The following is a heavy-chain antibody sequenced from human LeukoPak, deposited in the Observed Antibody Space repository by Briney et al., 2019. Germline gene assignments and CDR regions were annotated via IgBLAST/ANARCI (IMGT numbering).Heavy chain of an antibody. CDR3: ARVNLVAATWDF. J-gene: IGHJ4*02. D-gene: IGHD2-15*01. CDR2: IKPDGSEK. V-gene: IGHV3-7*04. Sequence: GGSLRLSCAASGFTFSSHWMSWVRQAPGKGLQWVGNIKPDGSEKYYVDSVKGRFTISRDNAKNSLYLQLNSLRAEDTAVYYCARVNLVAATWDFWGLGTLVTVSS. CDR1: GFTFSSHW.